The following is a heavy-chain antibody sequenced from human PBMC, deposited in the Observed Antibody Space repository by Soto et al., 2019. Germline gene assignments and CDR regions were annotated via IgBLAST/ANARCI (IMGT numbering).Heavy chain of an antibody. CDR3: ARDNYVWGSYRRNNWFDP. D-gene: IGHD3-16*02. CDR1: GGSFSGYY. CDR2: INHSGST. J-gene: IGHJ5*02. Sequence: PSETLSLTCAVYGGSFSGYYLSWIRQPPGKGLEWIGEINHSGSTNYNPSLKSRVTISVDTSKNQFSLKLSSVTAADTAVYYCARDNYVWGSYRRNNWFDPWGQGTLVTVSS. V-gene: IGHV4-34*01.